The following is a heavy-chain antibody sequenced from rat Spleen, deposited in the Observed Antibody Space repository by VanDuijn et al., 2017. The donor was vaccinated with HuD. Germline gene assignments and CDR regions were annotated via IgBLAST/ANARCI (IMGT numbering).Heavy chain of an antibody. V-gene: IGHV2-41*01. CDR1: GFSLNSYN. CDR3: ARAHTTGIRDWLAY. D-gene: IGHD1-9*01. CDR2: IWNTGAT. J-gene: IGHJ3*01. Sequence: QVQLKESGPGLVQPSQTLSLTCTVSGFSLNSYNVHWLRQPPGKGLEWMGVIWNTGATRYISALKSRLSISKDTSKSQVFLKMNSLQTEDTATYYCARAHTTGIRDWLAYWGQGTLVTVSS.